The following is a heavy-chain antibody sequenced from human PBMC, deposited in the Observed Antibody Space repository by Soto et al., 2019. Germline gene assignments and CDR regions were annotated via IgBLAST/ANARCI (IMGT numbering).Heavy chain of an antibody. CDR3: ARGGYCSGGSCYGISYMDV. CDR1: GGSISSGGYY. V-gene: IGHV4-31*03. J-gene: IGHJ6*03. Sequence: SETLSLTCTVSGGSISSGGYYWSWIRQDPGKGLEWIGYIYYSGSTYYNPSLKSRVTISVDTSKNQFSLKLSSVTAADTAVYYCARGGYCSGGSCYGISYMDVWGKGTTVTVS. D-gene: IGHD2-15*01. CDR2: IYYSGST.